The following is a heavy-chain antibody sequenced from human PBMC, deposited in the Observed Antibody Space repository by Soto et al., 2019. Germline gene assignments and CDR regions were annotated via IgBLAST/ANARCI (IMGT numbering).Heavy chain of an antibody. CDR2: VDGSGYDT. D-gene: IGHD5-12*01. Sequence: ERQLLESGGGLVQPGGSLRLSCVASGFTFSSFAMGWVHQSPGTGLEWVAGVDGSGYDTSFGASVKGRFTISRDNSENTLFLHMTNLRAEDTARYYCAKEIMAAAYATTSAFDLWGPGTVVTVS. J-gene: IGHJ4*02. CDR1: GFTFSSFA. V-gene: IGHV3-23*01. CDR3: AKEIMAAAYATTSAFDL.